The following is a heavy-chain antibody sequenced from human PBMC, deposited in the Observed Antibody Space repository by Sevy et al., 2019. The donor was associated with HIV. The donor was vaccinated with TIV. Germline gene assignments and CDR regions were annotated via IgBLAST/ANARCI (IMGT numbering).Heavy chain of an antibody. V-gene: IGHV3-74*01. CDR1: GFTFSSYW. J-gene: IGHJ3*02. D-gene: IGHD6-13*01. CDR3: ARAVSSSSWRYAFDI. Sequence: GGSLRLSCAASGFTFSSYWMHWVRQAPGKGLMWVSRINSDGSSTSYADSVKGRFTISRDNAKNTLYLQMNSLRAEDMAVYYCARAVSSSSWRYAFDIWGQGTMVTVSS. CDR2: INSDGSST.